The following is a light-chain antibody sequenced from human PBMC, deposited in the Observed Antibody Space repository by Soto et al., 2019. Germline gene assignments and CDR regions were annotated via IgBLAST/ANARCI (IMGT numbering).Light chain of an antibody. CDR1: QGISSY. CDR3: QQYTNWRT. V-gene: IGKV1-8*01. J-gene: IGKJ1*01. Sequence: AIRMTQSPSSLSASTGDRVTNTCRASQGISSYLAWYQQKPGKAPEILIYAASTLQSGVPSRFSGGGSGTDFTLTISSLQSEDFVVYYCQQYTNWRTFGQGTKVDIK. CDR2: AAS.